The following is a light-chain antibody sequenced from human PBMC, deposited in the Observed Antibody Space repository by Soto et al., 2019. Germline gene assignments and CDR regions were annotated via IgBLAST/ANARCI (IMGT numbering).Light chain of an antibody. CDR2: EVT. Sequence: QSALTQPASVSGSPGQSITISCTGSSSDIGVFNYVSWYQQTPGNAPKIIIFEVTNRPSGVSNRFSGSKSGNTASLTISGLQAEDEADYYCSSFASTYTLLFGGGTKDRP. CDR1: SSDIGVFNY. V-gene: IGLV2-14*01. CDR3: SSFASTYTLL. J-gene: IGLJ2*01.